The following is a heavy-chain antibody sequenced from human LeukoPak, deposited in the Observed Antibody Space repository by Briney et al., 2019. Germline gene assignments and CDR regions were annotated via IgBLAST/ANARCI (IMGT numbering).Heavy chain of an antibody. CDR1: GITFSSYA. Sequence: GGSLRLSCAASGITFSSYAMHWVRQAPGKGLEWVAVISYDGSNKYYADSVKGRFTISRDNSKNTLYLQMNSLRAEDTAVYYCASPTDDSSGYEEYFQHWGQGTLVTVSS. CDR3: ASPTDDSSGYEEYFQH. CDR2: ISYDGSNK. V-gene: IGHV3-30-3*01. J-gene: IGHJ1*01. D-gene: IGHD3-22*01.